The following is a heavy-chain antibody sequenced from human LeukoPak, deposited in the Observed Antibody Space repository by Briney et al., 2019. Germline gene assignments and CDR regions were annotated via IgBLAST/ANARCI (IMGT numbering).Heavy chain of an antibody. J-gene: IGHJ6*03. CDR1: GDSISSGSYY. V-gene: IGHV4-61*02. CDR3: ARGFYYYYMDV. Sequence: SETLSLTCTVSGDSISSGSYYWSWIRQPAGKGLEWIGRIYTSGSANYNPSLKSRVTISVDTSKNQFSLKLSSVTAADTAVYYCARGFYYYYMDVWGKGTTVTISS. CDR2: IYTSGSA.